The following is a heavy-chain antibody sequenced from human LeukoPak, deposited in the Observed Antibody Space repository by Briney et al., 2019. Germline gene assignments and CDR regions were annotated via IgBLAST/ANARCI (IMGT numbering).Heavy chain of an antibody. V-gene: IGHV4-4*02. Sequence: SGTLSLTCAVSGGSISSSNWWSWVRQPPGKGLEWIGEIYHSGSTNYNPSLKSRVTISVDKSKNQFSLKLSSVTAADTAVYYCARDLNYYVSSGYYPRAAFDIWGQGTMVTVSS. CDR1: GGSISSSNW. J-gene: IGHJ3*02. CDR3: ARDLNYYVSSGYYPRAAFDI. D-gene: IGHD3-22*01. CDR2: IYHSGST.